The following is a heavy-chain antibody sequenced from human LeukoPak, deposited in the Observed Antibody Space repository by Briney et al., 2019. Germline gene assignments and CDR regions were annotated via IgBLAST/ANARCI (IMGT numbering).Heavy chain of an antibody. J-gene: IGHJ6*03. D-gene: IGHD5-18*01. Sequence: PSETLSLTCTVSGGSTSSYYWSWIRQPPGKGLQWIGYIYYSGSTNYNPSLKSRVTISVDTSKNQFSLKLSSVTAADTAVYYCASLRTAMVRGYYYYMDVWGKGTTVTVSS. CDR2: IYYSGST. CDR3: ASLRTAMVRGYYYYMDV. V-gene: IGHV4-59*08. CDR1: GGSTSSYY.